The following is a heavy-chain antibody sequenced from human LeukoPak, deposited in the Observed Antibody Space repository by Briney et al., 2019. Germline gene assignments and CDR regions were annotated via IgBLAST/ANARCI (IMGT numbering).Heavy chain of an antibody. CDR1: GGSISSSSYY. D-gene: IGHD3-16*02. Sequence: PSETLSLTCTVSGGSISSSSYYWGWIRQPPGKGLEWIGSIYYSGSTYYNPFLKSRVTISVDTSKNQFSLKLSSVTAADTAVYYCARGLITLGGVIPYFQLWGQGTLVTVSS. J-gene: IGHJ1*01. CDR3: ARGLITLGGVIPYFQL. V-gene: IGHV4-39*01. CDR2: IYYSGST.